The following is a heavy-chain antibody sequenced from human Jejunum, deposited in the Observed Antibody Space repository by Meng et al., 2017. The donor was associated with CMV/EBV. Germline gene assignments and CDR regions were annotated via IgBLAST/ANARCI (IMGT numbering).Heavy chain of an antibody. V-gene: IGHV3-21*01. CDR1: GFSLSSYS. Sequence: SCATSGFSLSSYSMSWVRQAPGKGLEWVSTITGSATYIYYADSVKGRFTISRDNVKDSVYLQMSSLRADDTAVYYCARTRSGHVYWGQGTLVTVSS. CDR2: ITGSATYI. CDR3: ARTRSGHVY. J-gene: IGHJ4*02.